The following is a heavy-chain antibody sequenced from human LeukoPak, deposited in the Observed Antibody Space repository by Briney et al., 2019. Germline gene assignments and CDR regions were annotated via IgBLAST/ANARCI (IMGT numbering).Heavy chain of an antibody. CDR3: AAYCGGDCPIDY. CDR1: GFTFTRSA. J-gene: IGHJ4*02. V-gene: IGHV1-58*02. Sequence: ASVKVSCKASGFTFTRSAMQWVRQACGQRLEWIGWIVVGSGNTNYAQKFQERVTITRDMSTSTAYMELSSLRSEDTAVYYCAAYCGGDCPIDYWGQGTLVTVSS. D-gene: IGHD2-21*02. CDR2: IVVGSGNT.